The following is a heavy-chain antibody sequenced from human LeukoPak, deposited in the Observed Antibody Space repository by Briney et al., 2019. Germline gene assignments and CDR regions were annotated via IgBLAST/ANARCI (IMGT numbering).Heavy chain of an antibody. D-gene: IGHD6-6*01. CDR2: IHHDGSNK. Sequence: GGSLRLYCASSGFTFSSYGMHWVRQAPGKGLDWVAFIHHDGSNKYYADSVKGRFTISRDNAKNSLYLQMNSLRAEDTAVYYCARARRAARGGIDYWGQGTLVTVSS. CDR3: ARARRAARGGIDY. J-gene: IGHJ4*02. CDR1: GFTFSSYG. V-gene: IGHV3-30*02.